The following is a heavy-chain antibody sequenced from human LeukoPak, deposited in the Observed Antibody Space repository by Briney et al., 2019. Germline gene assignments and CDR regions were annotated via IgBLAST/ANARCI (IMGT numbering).Heavy chain of an antibody. CDR1: GYTFTSYD. CDR3: ASLWSAVAGSAGMDV. J-gene: IGHJ6*02. V-gene: IGHV1-8*01. Sequence: ASVKVSCKASGYTFTSYDINWVRQATGQGLEWMGWMNPNSGNTGYAQKFQGRVTMTRNTSISTAYMELSSLRSEDTAVYYCASLWSAVAGSAGMDVWGQGTTVTVSS. D-gene: IGHD6-19*01. CDR2: MNPNSGNT.